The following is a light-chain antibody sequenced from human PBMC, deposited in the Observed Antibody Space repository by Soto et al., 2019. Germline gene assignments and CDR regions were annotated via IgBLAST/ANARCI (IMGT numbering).Light chain of an antibody. J-gene: IGKJ1*01. Sequence: EIVLTQSPATLSLSPGERATLSCRASQSVSSYLAWYQQKPGQAPRLLIYDASNRATGIPARFSGSGSGTDFTLTISRLEPEDFAVYYWQQRSNWPPTFGQGTKVEIK. CDR2: DAS. V-gene: IGKV3-11*01. CDR3: QQRSNWPPT. CDR1: QSVSSY.